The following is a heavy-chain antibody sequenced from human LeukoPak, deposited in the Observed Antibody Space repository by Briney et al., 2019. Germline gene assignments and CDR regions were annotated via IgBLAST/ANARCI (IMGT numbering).Heavy chain of an antibody. CDR1: GFTFTTYW. D-gene: IGHD6-19*01. Sequence: PGGSLRLSCAASGFTFTTYWMSWVRQAPGKGLEWVANIKQDGTEKYYVDSVKGRFTISRDNAKNTLYLQMNSLRAEDTAVYYCAKDRSRAWGWPNHFDYWGQGTLVTVSS. J-gene: IGHJ4*02. CDR3: AKDRSRAWGWPNHFDY. CDR2: IKQDGTEK. V-gene: IGHV3-7*01.